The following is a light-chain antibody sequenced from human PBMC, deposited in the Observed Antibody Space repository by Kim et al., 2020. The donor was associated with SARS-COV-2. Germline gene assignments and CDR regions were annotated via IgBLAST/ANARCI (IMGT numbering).Light chain of an antibody. CDR1: PSVGRS. CDR2: GAS. V-gene: IGKV3-15*01. CDR3: QQYNNWWT. Sequence: VSPWEPASPSCRASPSVGRSLAWYQQKPGQAPRLLISGASTRATGIPARFSGSGSGTEFTLTISSLQSEDVAVYYCQQYNNWWTFGQGTKVDIK. J-gene: IGKJ1*01.